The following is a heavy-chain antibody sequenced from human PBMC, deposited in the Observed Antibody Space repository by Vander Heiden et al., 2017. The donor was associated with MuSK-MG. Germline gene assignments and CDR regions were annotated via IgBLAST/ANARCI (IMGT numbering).Heavy chain of an antibody. Sequence: EVQLVASGGRLVQPGEPLRLSCAASGFTFSSYSMNWVRQAPGQGLEWVLYISSTGSTIYYADSVKGRFTISRDSAQSSLYLQMNSLRDEDTAVYYCARGYYGSYAFDIWGQGTMVTVCS. CDR2: ISSTGSTI. D-gene: IGHD3-10*01. CDR3: ARGYYGSYAFDI. CDR1: GFTFSSYS. V-gene: IGHV3-48*02. J-gene: IGHJ3*02.